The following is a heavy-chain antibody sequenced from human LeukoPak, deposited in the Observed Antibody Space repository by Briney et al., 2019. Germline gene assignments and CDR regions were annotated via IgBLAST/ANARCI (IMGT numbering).Heavy chain of an antibody. J-gene: IGHJ3*02. V-gene: IGHV4-39*01. D-gene: IGHD2-15*01. Sequence: PSETLSLTCTVSGGSISSSSYYWGWIRQPPGKGLEWIGSIYYSGSTYYNPSLKSRVTISVDTSKNQFSLKLSSVTAADTAVYYCARHQDNTKTRGAFDIWGQGTMVTVSS. CDR3: ARHQDNTKTRGAFDI. CDR2: IYYSGST. CDR1: GGSISSSSYY.